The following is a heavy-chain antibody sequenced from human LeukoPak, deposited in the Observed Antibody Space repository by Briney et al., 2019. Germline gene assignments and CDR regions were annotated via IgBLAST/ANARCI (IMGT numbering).Heavy chain of an antibody. CDR3: ARLHYGGNYGYYYYYMDV. J-gene: IGHJ6*03. D-gene: IGHD4-23*01. CDR2: IYYSGST. V-gene: IGHV4-39*01. CDR1: GGSISSYY. Sequence: SETLSLTCTVSGGSISSYYWGWIRQPPGKGLEWIGSIYYSGSTYYNPSLKSRVTISVDTSKNQFSLKLTSVTAADTAVYYCARLHYGGNYGYYYYYMDVWGKGTTVTISS.